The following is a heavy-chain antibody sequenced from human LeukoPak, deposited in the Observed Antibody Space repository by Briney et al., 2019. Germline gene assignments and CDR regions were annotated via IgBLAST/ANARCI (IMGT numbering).Heavy chain of an antibody. J-gene: IGHJ3*02. CDR3: AREYSSSSGKAFDI. CDR2: ISSSRTTM. CDR1: GFTFSSYS. Sequence: PGGSLRLSCAASGFTFSSYSMNWVRQAPGKGLEWVSYISSSRTTMYYTDSVKGRFIISRDNAKNSLFLQMNSLRAEDTAIYYCAREYSSSSGKAFDIWGQGTMVTVSS. D-gene: IGHD6-6*01. V-gene: IGHV3-48*04.